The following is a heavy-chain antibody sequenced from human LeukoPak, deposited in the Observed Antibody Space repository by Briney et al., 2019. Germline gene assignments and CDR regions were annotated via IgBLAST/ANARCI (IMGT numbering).Heavy chain of an antibody. CDR3: AGVPRPSYESSGYYLDY. V-gene: IGHV1-18*01. D-gene: IGHD3-22*01. CDR2: NSTYNGIT. CDR1: GYTFISYG. J-gene: IGHJ4*02. Sequence: ASVKVSCKASGYTFISYGISWVRQAPGQGLEWMGWNSTYNGITNYAQKFQGRVTMTTDTSTSTAYMELRSLRSDDTAMYYCAGVPRPSYESSGYYLDYWGQGTLVTVSS.